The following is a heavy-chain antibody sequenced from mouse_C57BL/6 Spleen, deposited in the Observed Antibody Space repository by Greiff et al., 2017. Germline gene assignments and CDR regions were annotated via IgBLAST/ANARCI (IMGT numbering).Heavy chain of an antibody. D-gene: IGHD2-1*01. CDR1: GFNIKDDY. CDR3: TTGNYGAY. J-gene: IGHJ3*01. CDR2: IDPENGDT. V-gene: IGHV14-4*01. Sequence: VQLKQSGAELVRPGASVKLSCTASGFNIKDDYMHWVKQRPEQGLEWIGWIDPENGDTEYASKFQGKATITADTSSNTAYLQLSSLTSEDTSVYYCTTGNYGAYWGQGTLVTGSA.